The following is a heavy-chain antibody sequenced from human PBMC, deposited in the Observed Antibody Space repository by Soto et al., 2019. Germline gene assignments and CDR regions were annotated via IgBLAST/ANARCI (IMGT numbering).Heavy chain of an antibody. V-gene: IGHV1-18*01. CDR1: GYTFTSYG. CDR2: ISAYNGNT. J-gene: IGHJ4*01. D-gene: IGHD6-13*01. CDR3: ASSPTAGIFADY. Sequence: ASVKVSCKASGYTFTSYGISWVRQAPGQGLEWMGWISAYNGNTNYAQKLQGRVTMTTDTSTSTAYMELRSLRSDDTAVYYCASSPTAGIFADYWGHGTLVTVSS.